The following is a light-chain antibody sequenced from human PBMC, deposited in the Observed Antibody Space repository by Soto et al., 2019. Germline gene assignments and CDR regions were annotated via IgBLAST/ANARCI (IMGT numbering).Light chain of an antibody. CDR1: SSDVGGYNY. CDR3: SSYTSTNSLV. J-gene: IGLJ3*02. CDR2: EVS. Sequence: QSVLPQPASVSGSPGQSISISCTGTSSDVGGYNYVSWYQQHPGKVPKLIIYEVSNRPSGVSNRFSGSKSGNSASLTISGLQAEDEADYYCSSYTSTNSLVFGGGTELTVL. V-gene: IGLV2-14*01.